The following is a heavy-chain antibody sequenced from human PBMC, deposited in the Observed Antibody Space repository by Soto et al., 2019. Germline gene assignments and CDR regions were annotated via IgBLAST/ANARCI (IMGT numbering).Heavy chain of an antibody. CDR3: ARVDYDFWSGYYTDYYGMDV. J-gene: IGHJ6*02. D-gene: IGHD3-3*01. CDR2: IIPIFGTA. Sequence: ASVKVSCKASGGTFSSYAMSWVRQAPGQGLEWMGGIIPIFGTANYAQKFQGRVTITADKSTSTAYMELSSLRSEDTAVYYCARVDYDFWSGYYTDYYGMDVRGQGTTVTVSS. V-gene: IGHV1-69*06. CDR1: GGTFSSYA.